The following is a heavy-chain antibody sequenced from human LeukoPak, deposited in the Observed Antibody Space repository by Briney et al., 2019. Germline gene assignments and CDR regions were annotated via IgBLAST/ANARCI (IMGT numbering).Heavy chain of an antibody. D-gene: IGHD6-19*01. J-gene: IGHJ6*02. CDR1: GYTFTGYY. V-gene: IGHV1-2*02. Sequence: ASVKVSCKASGYTFTGYYMHWVRQAPGQGLEWMGWSNPNSGGTNYAQKFQGRVTMTRDTSISTAYMELSRLRSDDTAVYYCARSFYSSGWYYYYYGMDVWGQGTTVTVSS. CDR2: SNPNSGGT. CDR3: ARSFYSSGWYYYYYGMDV.